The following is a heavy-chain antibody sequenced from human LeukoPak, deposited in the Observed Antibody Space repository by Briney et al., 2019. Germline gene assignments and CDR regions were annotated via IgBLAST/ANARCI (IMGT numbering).Heavy chain of an antibody. J-gene: IGHJ4*02. CDR1: GFTFSGSA. CDR2: IRSKANNYAT. D-gene: IGHD2-21*01. CDR3: KGGGDYSGY. Sequence: GGSLRLSCAASGFTFSGSAMHWVRQASGKGLEWVGRIRSKANNYATTYAASVKGRFTISRDDSKNTAYLQVNSLKTEDTAVYYCKGGGDYSGYWGQGTLVTVSS. V-gene: IGHV3-73*01.